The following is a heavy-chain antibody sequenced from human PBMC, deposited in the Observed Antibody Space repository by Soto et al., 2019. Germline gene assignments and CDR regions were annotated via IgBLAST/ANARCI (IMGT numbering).Heavy chain of an antibody. D-gene: IGHD5-18*01. CDR2: INHSGST. V-gene: IGHV4-34*01. CDR3: ARLVDTANWYYYYGMDV. CDR1: GGSFSGYY. J-gene: IGHJ6*02. Sequence: SETLSLTCAVYGGSFSGYYWSWIRQPPGKGLEWIGEINHSGSTNYNPSLKSRVTISVDTSKNQFSLKLSSVTAADTAVYYCARLVDTANWYYYYGMDVWGQGTTVTVSS.